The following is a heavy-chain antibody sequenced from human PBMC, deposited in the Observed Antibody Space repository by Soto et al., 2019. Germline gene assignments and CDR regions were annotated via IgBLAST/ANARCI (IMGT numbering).Heavy chain of an antibody. D-gene: IGHD6-13*01. CDR3: ARDRIAAAGTRWFDP. Sequence: SGTLSLTCTVSGGSVSSGSYYWSWIRQPPGKGLEWIGYIYYSGSTNYNPSLKSRVTISVGTSKNQFSLKLSSVTAADTAVYYCARDRIAAAGTRWFDPWGRGTLVTVSS. CDR1: GGSVSSGSYY. CDR2: IYYSGST. J-gene: IGHJ5*02. V-gene: IGHV4-61*01.